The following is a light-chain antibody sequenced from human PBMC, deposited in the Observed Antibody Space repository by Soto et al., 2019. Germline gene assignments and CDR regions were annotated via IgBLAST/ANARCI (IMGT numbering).Light chain of an antibody. Sequence: IPLTQSPSSLSTSVGDRVTITCRASQGISTYLAWYQQRPGRAPKLLIYAASTLQSGVPSRFSGSGSGTDFTLTISSLQPEDFATYYCQQLNSYPITFGQGTRLEIK. V-gene: IGKV1-9*01. CDR1: QGISTY. CDR3: QQLNSYPIT. CDR2: AAS. J-gene: IGKJ5*01.